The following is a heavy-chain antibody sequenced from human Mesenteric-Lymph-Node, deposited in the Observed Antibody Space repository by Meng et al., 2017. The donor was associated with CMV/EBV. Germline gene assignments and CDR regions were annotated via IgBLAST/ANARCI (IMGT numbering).Heavy chain of an antibody. J-gene: IGHJ3*02. V-gene: IGHV5-51*01. CDR2: IYPDDSDT. CDR1: GDRFSLYL. Sequence: GDRFSLYLICWVLQKPRKRLEWMGVIYPDDSDTRYSPSFQGQVTISADKSISTAYLQWGSLEASDTAMYYCARSWGHSGSYPDAFDIWGQGTMVTVSS. D-gene: IGHD1-26*01. CDR3: ARSWGHSGSYPDAFDI.